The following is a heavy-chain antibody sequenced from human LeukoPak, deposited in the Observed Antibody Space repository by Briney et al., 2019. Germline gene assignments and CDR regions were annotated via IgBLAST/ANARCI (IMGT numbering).Heavy chain of an antibody. CDR2: IYYSGST. J-gene: IGHJ4*02. V-gene: IGHV4-31*03. D-gene: IGHD3-22*01. Sequence: SETLSLTCTVSGGSISSGGYYWSWIRQHPGKGLEWIGYIYYSGSTYYNPSLKSRVTISVDTSKNQFSLKLSSVTAADTAVYYCARLHYYDSSGYYPDLGYWGQGTLVTVSS. CDR3: ARLHYYDSSGYYPDLGY. CDR1: GGSISSGGYY.